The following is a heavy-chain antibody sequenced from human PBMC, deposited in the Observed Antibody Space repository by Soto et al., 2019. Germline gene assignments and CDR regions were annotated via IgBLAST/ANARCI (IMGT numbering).Heavy chain of an antibody. CDR2: INHSGST. CDR1: GGSFSGYY. V-gene: IGHV4-34*01. CDR3: ARAAPRYFSGGSCYAGRDS. J-gene: IGHJ4*02. D-gene: IGHD2-15*01. Sequence: QVQLQQWGAGLLKPSETLSLTCAVYGGSFSGYYWSWIRQPPGKGLEWIGEINHSGSTNYNPSLKRRVTISVCTAENQFSLKLSSVSAADTAVYYSARAAPRYFSGGSCYAGRDSWGQGTLVTVSS.